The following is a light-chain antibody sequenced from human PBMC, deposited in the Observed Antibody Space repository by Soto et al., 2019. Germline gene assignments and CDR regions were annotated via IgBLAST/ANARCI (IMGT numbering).Light chain of an antibody. CDR2: AAS. V-gene: IGKV1-6*02. J-gene: IGKJ1*01. Sequence: ITQSPYAWTASVRDRVTNAKRVSQGIRNDLGWYQQKPGKAPKLLIYAASSLQSVVSSRFSGSGSGLDFSLSISTAQPVDFATYRCQQYHNYATWEFGKGTKVDI. CDR3: QQYHNYATWE. CDR1: QGIRND.